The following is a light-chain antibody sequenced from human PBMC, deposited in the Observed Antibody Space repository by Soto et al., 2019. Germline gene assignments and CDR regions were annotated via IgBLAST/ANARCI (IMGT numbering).Light chain of an antibody. CDR1: QSISSTY. J-gene: IGKJ1*01. V-gene: IGKV3-20*01. CDR3: QHYDSARWT. CDR2: DAS. Sequence: EIVLTQSPGTLSLSPGERATLSCRASQSISSTYLTWYHQRPGQAPRLLIYDASRRATGIPDRFSGSGSGTDFSLTISRLEPEDFEVYYCQHYDSARWTFGLGTKVESK.